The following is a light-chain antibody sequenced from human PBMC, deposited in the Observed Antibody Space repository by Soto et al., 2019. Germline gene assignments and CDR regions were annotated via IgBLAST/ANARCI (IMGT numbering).Light chain of an antibody. V-gene: IGKV2-28*01. CDR2: LGS. J-gene: IGKJ5*01. CDR1: QSLLHSNGYNY. Sequence: DIVVTQSPLSLPVTPGEPASISCRSSQSLLHSNGYNYLDWYLQKPGQSPQLLIYLGSSRASGVPDRFSGSGSGTDFTLRISNVEAEDVGVYYCMPVVQAPPITFGQGTRLEIK. CDR3: MPVVQAPPIT.